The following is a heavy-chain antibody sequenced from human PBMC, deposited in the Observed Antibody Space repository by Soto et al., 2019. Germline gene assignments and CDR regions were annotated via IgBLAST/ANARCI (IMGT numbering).Heavy chain of an antibody. Sequence: QAQLQQWGAGLLKPSETLSLTCAVYTGSFSGYFWSWIRQPPGKGLEWIGEINQSGSTNSNPSLKSRVTMSVDTSTNQFSLKLSSVTAADTAVYFCAREVGAGAGHFDSWGQGTLVTVSS. D-gene: IGHD6-13*01. CDR2: INQSGST. V-gene: IGHV4-34*01. CDR3: AREVGAGAGHFDS. CDR1: TGSFSGYF. J-gene: IGHJ4*02.